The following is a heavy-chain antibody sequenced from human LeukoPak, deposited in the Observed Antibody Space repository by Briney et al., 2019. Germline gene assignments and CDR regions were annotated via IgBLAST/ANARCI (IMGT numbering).Heavy chain of an antibody. CDR3: AKVVQYTASTGTGLDY. CDR2: IWYDGSYK. D-gene: IGHD6-13*01. J-gene: IGHJ4*02. Sequence: GGSLRLSCAASGFTFVNYGMHWVRQAPGKGLDWVAVIWYDGSYKYYADSVKGRFTISRDNSKNTLYLQMNSLRAEDTAIYYCAKVVQYTASTGTGLDYWGQGTLVTVSS. CDR1: GFTFVNYG. V-gene: IGHV3-33*06.